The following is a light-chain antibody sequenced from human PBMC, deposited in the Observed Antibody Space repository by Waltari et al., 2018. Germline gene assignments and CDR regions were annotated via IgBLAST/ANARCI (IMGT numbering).Light chain of an antibody. CDR2: EAS. CDR1: QSIGRS. J-gene: IGKJ3*01. V-gene: IGKV1-5*01. Sequence: CQASQSIGRSLAWYQQTPGKAPRPLINEASTSETGVPSRFSGSRSGTEFTLTITTLQPEDFATYFCQQYDRAPFNFGPGTRLDVK. CDR3: QQYDRAPFN.